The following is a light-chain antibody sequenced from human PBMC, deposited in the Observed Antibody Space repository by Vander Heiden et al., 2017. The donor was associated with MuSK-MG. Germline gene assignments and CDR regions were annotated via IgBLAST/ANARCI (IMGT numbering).Light chain of an antibody. V-gene: IGLV4-69*01. Sequence: LVLTPSPSASASLGASVQLTCTLSSGHSTYAIAWHQKQPEKGHRFVMKVNGDGSRSKGDGIPDRFSGSSAGAARSLFISGRQAEDVADYYCQTGGTDIHWVLGGGTKLAVL. CDR3: QTGGTDIHWV. CDR1: SGHSTYA. CDR2: VNGDGSR. J-gene: IGLJ3*02.